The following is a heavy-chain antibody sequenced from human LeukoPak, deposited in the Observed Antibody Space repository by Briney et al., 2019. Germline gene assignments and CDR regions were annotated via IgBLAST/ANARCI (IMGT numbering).Heavy chain of an antibody. V-gene: IGHV3-30-3*01. CDR3: ARDGPGYPPYYYYYMDV. CDR1: GFTFSSYA. J-gene: IGHJ6*03. D-gene: IGHD3-16*02. CDR2: ISYDGSNK. Sequence: GRSLRLSCAASGFTFSSYAMHWVRQAPGKGLEWVAVISYDGSNKYYADSVKGRFTISRDNSKNTLYLQMNSLRAEDTAVYYCARDGPGYPPYYYYYMDVWGKGTTVTVSS.